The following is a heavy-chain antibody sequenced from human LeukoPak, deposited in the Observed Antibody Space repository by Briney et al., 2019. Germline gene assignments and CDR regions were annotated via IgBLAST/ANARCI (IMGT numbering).Heavy chain of an antibody. CDR2: ISGSGGST. Sequence: PGGSLRLSCAASGFSFSSYAMSWVRQAPGKGLEWVSAISGSGGSTYYADSVKGRFTISRDNSKNTLYLQTNSLRAEDTAVYYCAKDRQLFSSSWCVGDYWGQGTLVTVSS. V-gene: IGHV3-23*01. J-gene: IGHJ4*02. CDR3: AKDRQLFSSSWCVGDY. D-gene: IGHD6-13*01. CDR1: GFSFSSYA.